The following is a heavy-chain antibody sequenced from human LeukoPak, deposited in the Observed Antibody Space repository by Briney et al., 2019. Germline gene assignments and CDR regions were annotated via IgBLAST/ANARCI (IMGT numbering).Heavy chain of an antibody. Sequence: ASVKVSCKVSGYTLTELSMHWVRQAPGKGLEWMGGFDPEDGETTYAQKFQGRATMTEDTSTDTAYMELSSLRSEDTAVYYCATYGSGKYDYWGQGTLVTVSS. D-gene: IGHD3-10*01. V-gene: IGHV1-24*01. CDR3: ATYGSGKYDY. CDR2: FDPEDGET. J-gene: IGHJ4*02. CDR1: GYTLTELS.